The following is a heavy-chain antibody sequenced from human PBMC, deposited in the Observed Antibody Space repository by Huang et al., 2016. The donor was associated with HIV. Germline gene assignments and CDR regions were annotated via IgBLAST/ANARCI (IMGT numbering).Heavy chain of an antibody. CDR2: INHLGSS. D-gene: IGHD1-1*01. J-gene: IGHJ5*02. V-gene: IGHV4-34*02. Sequence: QVHLEQWGAGLLESAETLSLTCAVYGGSLRDYYWSWLRQPPGKGLEWFGEINHLGSSNYNPSLRSRGAISVDGSKKQFSLKLKSVTDADTAIYYCARDATTNPRGWFDPWGQGTLVTVSS. CDR1: GGSLRDYY. CDR3: ARDATTNPRGWFDP.